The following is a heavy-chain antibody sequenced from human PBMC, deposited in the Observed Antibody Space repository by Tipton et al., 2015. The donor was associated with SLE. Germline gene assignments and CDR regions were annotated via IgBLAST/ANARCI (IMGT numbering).Heavy chain of an antibody. Sequence: LRLSCTVSGGSISSYYWSWIRQPAGKGLEWIGRIYTSGSTNYNPSLKSRVTMSVDTSKNQFSLKLSSVTAADTAVYYCAREVVAYDAFDIWGQGTMVTVSS. V-gene: IGHV4-4*07. CDR1: GGSISSYY. J-gene: IGHJ3*02. CDR3: AREVVAYDAFDI. D-gene: IGHD2-2*01. CDR2: IYTSGST.